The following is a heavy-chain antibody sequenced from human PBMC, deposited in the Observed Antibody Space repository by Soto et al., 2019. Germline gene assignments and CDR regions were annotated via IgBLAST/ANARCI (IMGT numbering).Heavy chain of an antibody. J-gene: IGHJ4*02. CDR3: ARSYGDGYYLDY. CDR1: GGSIRSGGYY. Sequence: SETLSLTCTVSGGSIRSGGYYWSWIRQHPGKGLEWIGYIYYSGRTYYNPSLKSRVTISVDTSKNQFSLKLSSVTAADTAVYYCARSYGDGYYLDYWCQGTLVTVSS. CDR2: IYYSGRT. D-gene: IGHD4-17*01. V-gene: IGHV4-31*03.